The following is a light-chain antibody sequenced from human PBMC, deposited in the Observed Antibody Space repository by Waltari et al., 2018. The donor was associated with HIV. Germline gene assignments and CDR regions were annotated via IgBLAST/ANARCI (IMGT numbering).Light chain of an antibody. Sequence: QPVLTQPPSASASLGASVTLTCTLSSGYSNSKVDWYQQSPGKGPRFVMRVGTGGIVGSKGDGIPDRFSVLGSGLNRYLTIKNIQEEDESDYHCGADHGSGSNFGRVFGGGTKLTVL. J-gene: IGLJ2*01. CDR3: GADHGSGSNFGRV. V-gene: IGLV9-49*01. CDR2: VGTGGIVG. CDR1: SGYSNSK.